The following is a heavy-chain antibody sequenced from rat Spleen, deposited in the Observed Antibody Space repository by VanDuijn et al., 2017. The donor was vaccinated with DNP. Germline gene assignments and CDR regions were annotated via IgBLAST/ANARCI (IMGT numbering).Heavy chain of an antibody. J-gene: IGHJ1*01. D-gene: IGHD5-1*01. CDR2: ISSGGNT. CDR1: GFSLSSYT. V-gene: IGHV2-6*01. Sequence: QVQLKESGPGLVQPSQTLSLTCTVSGFSLSSYTVSWVRQPPGKGLEWIAAISSGGNTYYNSALKSRLSISRDTSKSQVFLKMNSLQADDSGTYYCTRDPNSSYWFFDLWGPGTMVTVSS. CDR3: TRDPNSSYWFFDL.